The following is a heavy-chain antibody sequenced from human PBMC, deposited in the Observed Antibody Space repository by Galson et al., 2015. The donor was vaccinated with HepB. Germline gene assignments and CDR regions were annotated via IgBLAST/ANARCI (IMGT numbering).Heavy chain of an antibody. CDR1: GFIFRHHA. Sequence: LRLSCAGSGFIFRHHAMAWIRQAPGKGLEWVSGINSRGSTRSYSDAVKGRFSISRDNSKDTVSLQMDNLRAEDTAVYYCVKEGSWFGGDWFDPWGQGALVTVS. CDR3: VKEGSWFGGDWFDP. V-gene: IGHV3-23*01. J-gene: IGHJ5*02. D-gene: IGHD3-16*01. CDR2: INSRGSTR.